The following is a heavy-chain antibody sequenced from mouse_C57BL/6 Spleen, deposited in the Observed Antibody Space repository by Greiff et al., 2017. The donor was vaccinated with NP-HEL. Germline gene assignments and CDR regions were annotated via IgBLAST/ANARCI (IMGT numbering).Heavy chain of an antibody. D-gene: IGHD2-5*01. CDR3: ARVHYSTLYYFDY. Sequence: QVQLQQSGAELVRPGSSVKLSCKASGYTFTSYWMHWVKQRPIQGLEWIGNIDPSDSETHYNQKFKDKATLTVDKSSNTAYMQLSSLTSEDSAVYYCARVHYSTLYYFDYWGQGTTLTVSS. CDR1: GYTFTSYW. J-gene: IGHJ2*01. CDR2: IDPSDSET. V-gene: IGHV1-52*01.